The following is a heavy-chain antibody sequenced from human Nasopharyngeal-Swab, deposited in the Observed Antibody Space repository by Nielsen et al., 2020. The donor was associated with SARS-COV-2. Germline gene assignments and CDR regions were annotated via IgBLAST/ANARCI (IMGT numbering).Heavy chain of an antibody. CDR1: GITFSNAW. CDR3: TTDFYFDY. J-gene: IGHJ4*02. V-gene: IGHV3-15*01. CDR2: IKSKTDGSTT. Sequence: GGSLRLSCAASGITFSNAWMSWVRQAPGKGLEWVGRIKSKTDGSTTDYAVPVKGRFTISRDDSKNTMFLQMDSLKTEDTALYYCTTDFYFDYWGQGTLVTVSS.